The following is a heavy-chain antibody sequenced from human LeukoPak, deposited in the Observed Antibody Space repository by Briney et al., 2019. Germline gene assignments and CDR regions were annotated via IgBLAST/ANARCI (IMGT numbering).Heavy chain of an antibody. CDR3: ARGGIAARPSRFPSNY. D-gene: IGHD6-6*01. CDR2: INSDGSST. CDR1: GFTFSSYW. V-gene: IGHV3-74*01. Sequence: GGSLRLSCAASGFTFSSYWMHWVRQAPGKGLVWVSRINSDGSSTSYADSVKGRFTISRDNAKNTLYLQMNSLGAEDTAVYYCARGGIAARPSRFPSNYWGQGTLVTVSS. J-gene: IGHJ4*02.